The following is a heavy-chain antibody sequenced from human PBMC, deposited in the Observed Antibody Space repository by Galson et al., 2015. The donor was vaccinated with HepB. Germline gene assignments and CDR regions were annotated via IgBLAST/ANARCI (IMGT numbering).Heavy chain of an antibody. D-gene: IGHD6-19*01. CDR1: GFTFSSYG. CDR2: IWYDGSNK. J-gene: IGHJ4*02. Sequence: SLRLSCAASGFTFSSYGMHWVRQAPGKGLEWVAVIWYDGSNKYYADSVKGRFTISRDNSKNTLCLQMNSLRAEDTAVYYCARSKAVADLDYWGQGTWSPSPQ. V-gene: IGHV3-33*01. CDR3: ARSKAVADLDY.